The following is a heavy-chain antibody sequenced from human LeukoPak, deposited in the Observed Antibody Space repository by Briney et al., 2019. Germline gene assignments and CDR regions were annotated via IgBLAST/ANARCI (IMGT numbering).Heavy chain of an antibody. Sequence: LGGSLRLSCAAFAFTFSRYWMHWVREAPGKWLVWVSHFNSDVSSTYYAECVKSRFTISRHYAKNTLYLQMNSLRAEDTAVYYCARGYGLTYYYDSSGYFDAFDIWGQGTVVTVSS. CDR1: AFTFSRYW. D-gene: IGHD3-22*01. CDR3: ARGYGLTYYYDSSGYFDAFDI. J-gene: IGHJ3*02. V-gene: IGHV3-74*01. CDR2: FNSDVSST.